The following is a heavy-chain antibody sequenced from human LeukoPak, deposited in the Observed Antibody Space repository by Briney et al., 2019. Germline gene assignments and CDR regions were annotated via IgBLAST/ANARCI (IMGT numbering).Heavy chain of an antibody. J-gene: IGHJ4*02. V-gene: IGHV4-30-4*01. CDR1: DGSISSGDYY. CDR3: ASLLGYCSGGSCFFDY. D-gene: IGHD2-15*01. Sequence: SETLSLTCTVSDGSISSGDYYWSWIRQPPGKGLEWIGYIYYSGSTYYNPSLKSRVTISVDTSKNQFSLKLSSVTAADTAVYYCASLLGYCSGGSCFFDYWGQGTLVTVSS. CDR2: IYYSGST.